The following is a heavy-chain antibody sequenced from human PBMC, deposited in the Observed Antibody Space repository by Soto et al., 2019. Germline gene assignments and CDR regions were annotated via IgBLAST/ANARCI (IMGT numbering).Heavy chain of an antibody. CDR1: GFTFTNAW. D-gene: IGHD2-21*02. CDR3: TTDLFYHAVAANVY. Sequence: EVQLVESGGGLVKPGGSLRLSCAASGFTFTNAWMNWVRQAPGRGLEWVGRIKSKTDGGTTDYAAPVKGRFTISRDDSKNTLYLQMNSLKTEDTALYYCTTDLFYHAVAANVYWGQGTLVTVSS. CDR2: IKSKTDGGTT. V-gene: IGHV3-15*07. J-gene: IGHJ4*02.